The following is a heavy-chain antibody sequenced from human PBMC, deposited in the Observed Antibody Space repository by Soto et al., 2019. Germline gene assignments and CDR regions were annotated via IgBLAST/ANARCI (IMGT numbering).Heavy chain of an antibody. CDR3: ARDNGYFDV. Sequence: QIQMVQSGAEVKQPGASVKISCKTSGYTFSSYSINWVRQAPGQGLEWMAWISTYSGNTYYAERVQGRVTVTLDKYARTAFMEMRGLTSDDTAVYFCARDNGYFDVWGQGTLVTVSS. J-gene: IGHJ4*02. V-gene: IGHV1-18*04. CDR2: ISTYSGNT. D-gene: IGHD2-8*01. CDR1: GYTFSSYS.